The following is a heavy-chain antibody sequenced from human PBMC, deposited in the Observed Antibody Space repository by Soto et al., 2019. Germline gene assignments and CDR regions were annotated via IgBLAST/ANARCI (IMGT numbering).Heavy chain of an antibody. CDR3: ARESMPEHYGDTLFDY. J-gene: IGHJ4*02. V-gene: IGHV3-23*01. D-gene: IGHD4-17*01. Sequence: EVQRLESGGGLVQPGGSLRLSCEASGCSFSNYALSWVRQSPGKGLEWVSTFSAGGRAYYADSVKGRFTIAKDTSKNTLHLQASSLRAEDTAVYYCARESMPEHYGDTLFDYWGQGTRVTVSS. CDR1: GCSFSNYA. CDR2: FSAGGRA.